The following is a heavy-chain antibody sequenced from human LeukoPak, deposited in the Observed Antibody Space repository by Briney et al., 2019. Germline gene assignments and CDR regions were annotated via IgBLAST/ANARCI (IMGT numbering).Heavy chain of an antibody. J-gene: IGHJ6*03. CDR2: INHSGST. V-gene: IGHV4-34*01. Sequence: SETLSLTCAVYGGSFSGYYWSWVRQPPGKGLEWIGEINHSGSTNYNPSLKSRVTISVDTSKNQFSLKLSSVTAADTVVYYCARGVSYCHSTPRPRYYYMDVWGKGTTVTVSS. CDR1: GGSFSGYY. CDR3: ARGVSYCHSTPRPRYYYMDV. D-gene: IGHD3-22*01.